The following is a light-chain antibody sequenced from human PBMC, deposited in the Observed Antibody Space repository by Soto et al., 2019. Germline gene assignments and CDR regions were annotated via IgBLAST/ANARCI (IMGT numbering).Light chain of an antibody. J-gene: IGKJ5*01. CDR1: QSISSY. V-gene: IGKV1-39*01. CDR2: AAS. Sequence: IEMSQSPSSLSASVGDRVTITCRASQSISSYLNWYQQKPGKAPKLLIYAASSLQSGVPSRFSGSGSGTDFTLTISSLQPEDFATYYCQQSYSTPSTFGQGTRLDIK. CDR3: QQSYSTPST.